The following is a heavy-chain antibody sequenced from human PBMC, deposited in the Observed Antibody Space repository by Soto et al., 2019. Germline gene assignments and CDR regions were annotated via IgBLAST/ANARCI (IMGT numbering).Heavy chain of an antibody. CDR3: ARVYGGAFDY. CDR2: IYYSGST. J-gene: IGHJ4*02. Sequence: SETLSLTCTVSGGSISSYYWSCIRQPPGKGLEWIGYIYYSGSTNYNPSLKSRVTISVDTSKNQFSLKLSSVTAADTAVYYCARVYGGAFDYWGQGTLATVSS. V-gene: IGHV4-59*01. D-gene: IGHD4-17*01. CDR1: GGSISSYY.